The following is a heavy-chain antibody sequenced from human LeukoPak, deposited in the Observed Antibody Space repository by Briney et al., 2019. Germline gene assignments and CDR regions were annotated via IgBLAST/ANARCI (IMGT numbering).Heavy chain of an antibody. CDR2: IWYDGSKE. J-gene: IGHJ1*01. V-gene: IGHV3-33*01. CDR3: ARDRCSGGSCDSGAEYFQH. Sequence: GGSLRVSCAASGFTFSSYGMHWVRQVPGKGLEWVAVIWYDGSKEYYADSVKGRFTISRDNSKNTLYLQMNSLRAEGTAVYYCARDRCSGGSCDSGAEYFQHWGQGTLVTVSS. D-gene: IGHD2-15*01. CDR1: GFTFSSYG.